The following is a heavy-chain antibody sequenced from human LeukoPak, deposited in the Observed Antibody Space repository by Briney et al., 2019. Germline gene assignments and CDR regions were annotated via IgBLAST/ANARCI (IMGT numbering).Heavy chain of an antibody. V-gene: IGHV3-21*01. D-gene: IGHD2-15*01. J-gene: IGHJ4*02. CDR3: ARASGYCSGSSCFDY. CDR2: ISSSSSYI. Sequence: GGSLRLSCAASGFTFSSYSMNWVRQAPGKGLEWVSSISSSSSYIYYADSVKGRFTISRDNAKNSLYLQMNSLRAEDTAVYYCARASGYCSGSSCFDYWGQGTLVTVSS. CDR1: GFTFSSYS.